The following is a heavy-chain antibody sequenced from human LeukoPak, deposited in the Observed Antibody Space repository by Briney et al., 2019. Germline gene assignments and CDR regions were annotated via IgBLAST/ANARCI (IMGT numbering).Heavy chain of an antibody. CDR3: AKDRHDYGGQPEGGY. V-gene: IGHV3-23*01. CDR2: ISGSGGST. Sequence: GGSLRLSCAASGFTFSSYAMSWVRQAPGKGLEWASAISGSGGSTYYADSVKGRFTISRDNSKNTLYLQMNSLRAEDTAVYYCAKDRHDYGGQPEGGYWGQGTLVTVSS. D-gene: IGHD4-23*01. CDR1: GFTFSSYA. J-gene: IGHJ4*02.